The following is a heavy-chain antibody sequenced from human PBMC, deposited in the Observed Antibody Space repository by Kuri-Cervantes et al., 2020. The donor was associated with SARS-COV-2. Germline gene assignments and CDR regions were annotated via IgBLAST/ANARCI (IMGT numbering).Heavy chain of an antibody. CDR3: ARARTAGGLKQWLARVYYYYYMDV. CDR1: EFTFSSYW. V-gene: IGHV3-30-3*01. Sequence: GESLKISCAASEFTFSSYWMSWVRQAPGKGLKWVAVISYDGSNKYYADSVKGRFTISRDNSKNTLYLQMNSLRAEDTAVYYCARARTAGGLKQWLARVYYYYYMDVWGKGTTVTVSS. CDR2: ISYDGSNK. D-gene: IGHD6-19*01. J-gene: IGHJ6*03.